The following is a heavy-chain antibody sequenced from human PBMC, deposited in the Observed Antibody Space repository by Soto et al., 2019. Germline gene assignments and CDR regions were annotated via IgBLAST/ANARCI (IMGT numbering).Heavy chain of an antibody. V-gene: IGHV1-69*13. CDR1: GGTFSSYA. Sequence: ASVKVSCKASGGTFSSYAISWVRQAPGQGLEWMGGIIPIFGTANYAQKFQGRVTITADESTSTAYMELSSLRSEDTAVYYCARSSLTGPPFGPWGQGTLVTVSS. CDR3: ARSSLTGPPFGP. D-gene: IGHD7-27*01. J-gene: IGHJ5*02. CDR2: IIPIFGTA.